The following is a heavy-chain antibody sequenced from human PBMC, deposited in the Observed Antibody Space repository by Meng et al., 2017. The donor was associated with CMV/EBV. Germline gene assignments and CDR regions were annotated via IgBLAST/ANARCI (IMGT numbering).Heavy chain of an antibody. CDR3: ARDLITLVRGAVSNAFDV. J-gene: IGHJ3*01. Sequence: ASVKVSCKASGYTFTNYDINWVRQATGQGLEWMGWMNPNSGNTGYAQKFQGRVTITRDTSVNTVYMELSSLSSDDTAVYYCARDLITLVRGAVSNAFDVWGQGTVVTVSS. CDR2: MNPNSGNT. CDR1: GYTFTNYD. V-gene: IGHV1-8*03. D-gene: IGHD3-10*01.